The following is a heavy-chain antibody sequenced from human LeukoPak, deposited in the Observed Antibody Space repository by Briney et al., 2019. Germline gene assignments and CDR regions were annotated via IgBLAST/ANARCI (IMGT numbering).Heavy chain of an antibody. Sequence: LSLTCAVYGGSFSGYYWSWIRQAPGKGLEWVSYISSSGSTIYYADSVKGRFTISRDNAKNSLYLQMNSLRAEDTAVYYCARDGYDFWSGIDYWGQGTLVTVSS. CDR2: ISSSGSTI. J-gene: IGHJ4*02. V-gene: IGHV3-11*04. CDR1: GGSFSGYY. CDR3: ARDGYDFWSGIDY. D-gene: IGHD3-3*01.